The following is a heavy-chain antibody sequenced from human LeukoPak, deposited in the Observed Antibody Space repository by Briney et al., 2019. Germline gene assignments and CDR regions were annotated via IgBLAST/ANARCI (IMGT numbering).Heavy chain of an antibody. CDR1: GFTFSSFA. D-gene: IGHD2-15*01. J-gene: IGHJ6*02. V-gene: IGHV3-23*01. CDR2: IRGRGGST. CDR3: AKGQEDIVVVVADPYGMDV. Sequence: PGGSLRLSCAASGFTFSSFAMSWVRQAPGKGLEWVSAIRGRGGSTYNADSVKGPFTISRDNSKNTLYLQMNSLRAEDTAVYYCAKGQEDIVVVVADPYGMDVWGQGTTVTVSS.